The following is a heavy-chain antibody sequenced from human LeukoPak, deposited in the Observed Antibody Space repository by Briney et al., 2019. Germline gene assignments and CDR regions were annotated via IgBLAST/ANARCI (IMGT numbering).Heavy chain of an antibody. CDR3: ARDSSGWYSYYYYYMDV. Sequence: GGSLRLSCAASGFTFSSYSMNWVRQAPGKGLEWVSSISSSSSYIYYADSVKGRFTISRDNAKNSLYLQMNSLRAEDTAVYYCARDSSGWYSYYYYYMDVWGKGTTVTVSS. CDR2: ISSSSSYI. J-gene: IGHJ6*03. V-gene: IGHV3-21*01. CDR1: GFTFSSYS. D-gene: IGHD6-19*01.